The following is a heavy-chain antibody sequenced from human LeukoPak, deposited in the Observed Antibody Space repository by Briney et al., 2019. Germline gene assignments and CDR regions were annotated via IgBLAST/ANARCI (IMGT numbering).Heavy chain of an antibody. J-gene: IGHJ6*03. V-gene: IGHV3-74*01. D-gene: IGHD3-16*01. CDR3: AKDYAGNFYYYYYMDV. CDR2: ISSDGSST. Sequence: GGSLRLSCTASGFTFSSHWMHWVRQAPGKGLVWVSRISSDGSSTSYADSVKGRFTISRDNAKNTLYVRMNSLRAEDTAVYYCAKDYAGNFYYYYYMDVWGKGTTVTISS. CDR1: GFTFSSHW.